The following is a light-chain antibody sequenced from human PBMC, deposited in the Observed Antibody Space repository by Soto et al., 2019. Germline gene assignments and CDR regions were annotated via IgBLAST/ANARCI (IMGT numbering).Light chain of an antibody. J-gene: IGLJ1*01. Sequence: QSALTQPASVSGFPGRSIAISCTGTSSDVGAYRFVSWYQQHPGRAPKLMIYDVSNRPSGVSDRFSGSTSGNTASLTISGLQAEDEADYYCSSFTSSDTYVFGTGTKVTVL. CDR2: DVS. V-gene: IGLV2-14*03. CDR3: SSFTSSDTYV. CDR1: SSDVGAYRF.